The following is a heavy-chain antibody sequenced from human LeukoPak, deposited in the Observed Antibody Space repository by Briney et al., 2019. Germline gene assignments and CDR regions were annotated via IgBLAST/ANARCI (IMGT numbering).Heavy chain of an antibody. D-gene: IGHD4-17*01. J-gene: IGHJ4*02. V-gene: IGHV3-30*18. CDR2: ISYDGSNK. Sequence: GGSLRLSCAASGFTFSSYGMHWVRQAPGKGLEWVAVISYDGSNKYYADSVKGRFTISRDNSKNTLYLQMNSLRAEDTAVYYCAKDLGHPSGDYGSVDYWGQGTLVTVSS. CDR1: GFTFSSYG. CDR3: AKDLGHPSGDYGSVDY.